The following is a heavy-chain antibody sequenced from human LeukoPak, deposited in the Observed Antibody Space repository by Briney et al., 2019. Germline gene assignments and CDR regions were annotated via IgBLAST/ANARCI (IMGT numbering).Heavy chain of an antibody. D-gene: IGHD2-2*01. J-gene: IGHJ4*02. CDR2: IYTSGST. Sequence: PSETLSLTCTVSGGSISSYYWSRIRQPAGKGLEWIGRIYTSGSTNYNPSLKSRVTMSVDTSKNQFSLKLSSVTAADTAVYYCARVIVVVPAARGLLDYWGQGTLVTVSS. CDR3: ARVIVVVPAARGLLDY. V-gene: IGHV4-4*07. CDR1: GGSISSYY.